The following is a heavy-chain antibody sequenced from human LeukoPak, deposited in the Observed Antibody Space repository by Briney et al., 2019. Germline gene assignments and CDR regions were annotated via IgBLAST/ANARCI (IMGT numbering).Heavy chain of an antibody. J-gene: IGHJ4*02. Sequence: ASLKVSCKASGYTFTSYDINWVRQATGQGLEWMGWMNPNSGNTGYAQKFQGRVTMTRNTSISTAYMELSSLRSEDTAVYYCARVGIAVAGTIYWGQGTLVTVSS. CDR3: ARVGIAVAGTIY. CDR2: MNPNSGNT. D-gene: IGHD6-19*01. V-gene: IGHV1-8*01. CDR1: GYTFTSYD.